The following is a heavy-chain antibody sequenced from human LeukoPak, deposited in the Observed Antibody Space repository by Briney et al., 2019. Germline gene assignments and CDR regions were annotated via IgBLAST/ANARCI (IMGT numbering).Heavy chain of an antibody. J-gene: IGHJ3*02. D-gene: IGHD6-19*01. CDR1: GGSISSSYYY. CDR3: ARHLIAVAGTGSVFDI. CDR2: IYYSGST. V-gene: IGHV4-39*01. Sequence: SETLSLTCTVSGGSISSSYYYWGWIRQPPGKGLEWIGSIYYSGSTYYNPSLRSRVTISVDTSKNQFSLKLSSVTAADTAVYYCARHLIAVAGTGSVFDIWGQGTTVTVSS.